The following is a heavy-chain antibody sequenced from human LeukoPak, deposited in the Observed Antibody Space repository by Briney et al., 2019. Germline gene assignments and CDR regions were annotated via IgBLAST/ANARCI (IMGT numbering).Heavy chain of an antibody. J-gene: IGHJ5*02. CDR1: AYTFINNW. CDR3: ARDNSVGDIAWWFDP. Sequence: ASVKVSCKASAYTFINNWMHWVRQAPGQGLEWTGLINPTGTGTLYAQKFQGRVTMTRDTSTSTDYMELSSLRSEDTAVYYCARDNSVGDIAWWFDPWGQGTLVTVSS. V-gene: IGHV1-46*01. CDR2: INPTGTGT. D-gene: IGHD3-10*01.